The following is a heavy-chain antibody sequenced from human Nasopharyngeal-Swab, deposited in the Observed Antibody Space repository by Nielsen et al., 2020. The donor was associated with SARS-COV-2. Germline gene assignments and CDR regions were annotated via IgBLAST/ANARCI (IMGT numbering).Heavy chain of an antibody. CDR3: ARDRGDLRKYNCDS. J-gene: IGHJ4*02. CDR2: IYHDGGT. V-gene: IGHV4-61*08. D-gene: IGHD3-10*01. Sequence: SETLSPTCSVFGGPVSSVGYSWNWILQPPGRALEWLGYIYHDGGTNYTPSLMGRAIMSVDTSKNQFSLRLTSVTTADTAVYYCARDRGDLRKYNCDSWGQGTLVTVSS. CDR1: GGPVSSVGYS.